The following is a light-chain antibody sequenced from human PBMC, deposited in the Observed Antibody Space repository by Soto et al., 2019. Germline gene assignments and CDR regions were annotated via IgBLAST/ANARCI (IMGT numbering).Light chain of an antibody. CDR3: AAWDDSLSGL. CDR2: RNN. Sequence: QSVLTQPPSASGTPGQRVTISCSGSSSNIGSNYVYWYQQLLGTAPKLLIYRNNQRPSGVPDRFSGSKSGTSASLAISGLRFEDEADYYCAAWDDSLSGLFGGGTKLTVL. J-gene: IGLJ2*01. CDR1: SSNIGSNY. V-gene: IGLV1-47*01.